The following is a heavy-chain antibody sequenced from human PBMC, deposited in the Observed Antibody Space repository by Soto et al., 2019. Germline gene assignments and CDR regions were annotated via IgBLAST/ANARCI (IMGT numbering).Heavy chain of an antibody. Sequence: ASVKVSCKASGYTFTSYAMHWVRQAPGQRLEWMGWINAGNGNTKYSQKFQGRFTISRDNAENSVYLEMESLRDEDTALYYCARYVDADFRTDFDYWGRGTLVT. CDR1: GYTFTSYA. CDR3: ARYVDADFRTDFDY. J-gene: IGHJ4*02. V-gene: IGHV1-3*01. D-gene: IGHD4-17*01. CDR2: INAGNGNT.